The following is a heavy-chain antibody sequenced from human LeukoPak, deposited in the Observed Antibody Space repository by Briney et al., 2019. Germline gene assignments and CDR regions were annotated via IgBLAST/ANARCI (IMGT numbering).Heavy chain of an antibody. J-gene: IGHJ3*02. CDR1: GFTVSSNY. V-gene: IGHV3-53*01. D-gene: IGHD6-19*01. CDR3: AREEKWLAHDAFDI. Sequence: GGSLRLSCAASGFTVSSNYMSWVRQAPGKGPEWVSVIYSGGSTYYADSVKGRFTISRDNSKNTLYLQMNSLRAEDTAVYYCAREEKWLAHDAFDIWGQGTMVTVSS. CDR2: IYSGGST.